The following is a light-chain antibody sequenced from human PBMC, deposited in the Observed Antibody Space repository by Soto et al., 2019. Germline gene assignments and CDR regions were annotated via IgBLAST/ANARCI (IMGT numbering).Light chain of an antibody. Sequence: EVVLTQSPGALSLSPGEGATLSCRASQNIRGNDLAWYRQKRGQAPRLLIYGGSSRADGIPDRFSGRGSGTNFTLTISRLEPEDSAVYYCQDYGTSPPWTFGQGNKVEIK. CDR3: QDYGTSPPWT. V-gene: IGKV3-20*01. CDR1: QNIRGND. J-gene: IGKJ1*01. CDR2: GGS.